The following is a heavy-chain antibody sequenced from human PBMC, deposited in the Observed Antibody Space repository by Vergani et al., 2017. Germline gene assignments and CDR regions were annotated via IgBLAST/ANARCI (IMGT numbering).Heavy chain of an antibody. D-gene: IGHD2-21*01. CDR1: GGSISSDNW. CDR3: ANYPRLGGDVVDC. J-gene: IGHJ4*02. V-gene: IGHV4-4*02. CDR2: IHRSRST. Sequence: QVQLQQSGPGLVTPSGTLSLTCAVYGGSISSDNWWNLVRPAPGKGLQWIGEIHRSRSTNYNPSLRRRVTISLDKSKNQFSLKLTSVTAADTAVYFCANYPRLGGDVVDCWGQGTLVTVSS.